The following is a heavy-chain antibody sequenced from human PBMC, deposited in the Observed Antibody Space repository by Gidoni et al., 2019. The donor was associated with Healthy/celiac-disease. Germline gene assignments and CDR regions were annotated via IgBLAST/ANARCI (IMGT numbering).Heavy chain of an antibody. CDR3: ARTYDSSGYYYQGGYFQH. V-gene: IGHV1-69*02. J-gene: IGHJ1*01. CDR1: VGTFSSYT. CDR2: IIPILGIA. Sequence: QVQLVQSGAEVKKPGSSVKVSCKASVGTFSSYTISWVRQAPGQGLAWMGRIIPILGIANDAQKCQGRVTITADKSTSTAYMELSSLRSEDTAVYYCARTYDSSGYYYQGGYFQHWGQGTLVTVSS. D-gene: IGHD3-22*01.